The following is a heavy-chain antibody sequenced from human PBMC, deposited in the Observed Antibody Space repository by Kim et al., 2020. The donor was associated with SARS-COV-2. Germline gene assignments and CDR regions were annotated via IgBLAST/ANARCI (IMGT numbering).Heavy chain of an antibody. Sequence: YADSVKGRFTISRDNSKNTLYLQMNSLRAEDTAVYYCARGLGYSSGWYDYWGQGTLVTVSS. D-gene: IGHD6-19*01. CDR3: ARGLGYSSGWYDY. J-gene: IGHJ4*02. V-gene: IGHV3-33*01.